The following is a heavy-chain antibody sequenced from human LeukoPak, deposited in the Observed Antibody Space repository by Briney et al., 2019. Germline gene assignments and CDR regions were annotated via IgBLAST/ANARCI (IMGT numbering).Heavy chain of an antibody. CDR1: GFTFSSYS. CDR3: ARESRTLAVAGYFDY. CDR2: ISSSSSTI. Sequence: PGGSLRLSCAASGFTFSSYSMNWVRQAPGKGLEWVSYISSSSSTIYYADSVKGRFTISRDNAKNSLYLQMNSLRAEDTAVYYCARESRTLAVAGYFDYWGQGTLVTVSS. J-gene: IGHJ4*02. V-gene: IGHV3-48*04. D-gene: IGHD6-19*01.